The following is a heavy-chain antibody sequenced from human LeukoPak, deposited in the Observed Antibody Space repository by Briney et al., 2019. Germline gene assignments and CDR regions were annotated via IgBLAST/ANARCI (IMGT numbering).Heavy chain of an antibody. D-gene: IGHD6-13*01. J-gene: IGHJ3*02. V-gene: IGHV3-23*01. CDR3: ANNLFTHSSSWYLFGAFDI. Sequence: GGSLRLSCAASGFTFSSYAMSWVRQAPGKGLEWVSAISGSGGSTYYADSVKGRFTISRDNSKNTLYLQMNSLRAEDTAVYYCANNLFTHSSSWYLFGAFDIWGQGSMVTVSS. CDR2: ISGSGGST. CDR1: GFTFSSYA.